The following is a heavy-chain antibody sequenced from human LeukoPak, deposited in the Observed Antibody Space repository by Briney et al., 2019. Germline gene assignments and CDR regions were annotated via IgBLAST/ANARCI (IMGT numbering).Heavy chain of an antibody. CDR1: GLTFSSYG. CDR3: ARDFTGSGSLLWL. V-gene: IGHV3-33*01. CDR2: IWYDGSNK. J-gene: IGHJ4*02. D-gene: IGHD3-10*01. Sequence: PGGSLRLSCAASGLTFSSYGMHWARQAPGKGLEWVAAIWYDGSNKYYGDSVKGRFTISRDNSKNTLYLQMNSLRAEDTAVYYCARDFTGSGSLLWLWGQGTLVTVSS.